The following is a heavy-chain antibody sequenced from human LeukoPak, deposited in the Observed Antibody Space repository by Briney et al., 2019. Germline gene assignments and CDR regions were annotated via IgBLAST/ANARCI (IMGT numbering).Heavy chain of an antibody. CDR1: GFTFSSYA. D-gene: IGHD3-16*02. V-gene: IGHV3-23*01. CDR2: ISGSGGST. CDR3: AKDWLAFGGVIAPDY. J-gene: IGHJ4*02. Sequence: GGSLRLSCAASGFTFSSYAMSWVRQAPAKGLEWVSAISGSGGSTYYADSVKGRFTISRDNSKNTLYLQMNRLRAEDTAVYYCAKDWLAFGGVIAPDYWGQGTLVTVSS.